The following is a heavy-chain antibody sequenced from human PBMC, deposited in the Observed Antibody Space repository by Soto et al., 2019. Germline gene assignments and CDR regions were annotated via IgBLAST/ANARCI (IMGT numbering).Heavy chain of an antibody. D-gene: IGHD4-17*01. CDR3: ARFNGDFEVF. J-gene: IGHJ4*02. Sequence: EVQLVQSGTEVKKPGESLKISCKASGYSFSTYWIGWVRQVPGKGLEWMGLIFPGDSDTRYSPSFQGQVTISADKSISTAYLQWSSLKASDTAMYYCARFNGDFEVFWGQGTLVNVSS. V-gene: IGHV5-51*01. CDR2: IFPGDSDT. CDR1: GYSFSTYW.